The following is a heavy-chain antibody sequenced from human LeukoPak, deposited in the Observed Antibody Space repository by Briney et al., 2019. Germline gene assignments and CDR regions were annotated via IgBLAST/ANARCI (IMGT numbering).Heavy chain of an antibody. J-gene: IGHJ5*02. Sequence: SETLSFTCTVSGGSISSYYWSWIRQPPGKGLERIGYIYYSGSTNYNPSLKSRVTISVDTSKNQFSLKLSSVTAADTAVYYCARHFYSGSLNWFDPWGQGTLVTVSS. CDR3: ARHFYSGSLNWFDP. V-gene: IGHV4-59*08. CDR2: IYYSGST. CDR1: GGSISSYY. D-gene: IGHD1-26*01.